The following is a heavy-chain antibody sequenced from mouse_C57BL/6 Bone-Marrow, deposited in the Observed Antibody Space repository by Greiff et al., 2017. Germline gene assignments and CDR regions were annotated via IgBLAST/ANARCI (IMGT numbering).Heavy chain of an antibody. D-gene: IGHD1-1*01. CDR2: IFPGSGST. CDR3: ARCPYYDGSSFYWYFDV. V-gene: IGHV1-56*01. CDR1: GYTFTSHW. J-gene: IGHJ1*03. Sequence: QVQLQQSGPELVRPGASVKLSCKAPGYTFTSHWMQWVRQRPGQGLEWIGEIFPGSGSTYYNEKFKGKATLTVDTSSSTAYMQLSSLTSEDSAVYFCARCPYYDGSSFYWYFDVWGTGTTVTVSS.